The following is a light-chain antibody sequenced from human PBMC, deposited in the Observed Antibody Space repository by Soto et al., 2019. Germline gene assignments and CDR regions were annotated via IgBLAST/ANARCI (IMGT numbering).Light chain of an antibody. CDR2: GAS. J-gene: IGKJ1*01. V-gene: IGKV3-15*01. CDR1: QSVSSN. Sequence: EIVMTQSPVTLSVSPGERATLSCSASQSVSSNLAWYQHKPGQAPRLLIYGASTRATGVPARFSGSGSGTEFTLTLSSLQSEDFAVYYCQHYNNWPPWTFGQGTKVEI. CDR3: QHYNNWPPWT.